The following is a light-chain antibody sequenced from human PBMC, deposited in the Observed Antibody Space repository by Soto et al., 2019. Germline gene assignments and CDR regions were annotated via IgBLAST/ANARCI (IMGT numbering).Light chain of an antibody. V-gene: IGLV2-14*01. J-gene: IGLJ1*01. CDR3: SSYTSSSTYV. CDR2: EVS. Sequence: QSALTQPASVSGSPGQSITISCTGTSSDVGGYTYVSWSQQHPGKAPQLMIYEVSQRPSGVSNRFSGSKSGNTASLTISGLQAEDEADYYCSSYTSSSTYVFGTGTKVTVL. CDR1: SSDVGGYTY.